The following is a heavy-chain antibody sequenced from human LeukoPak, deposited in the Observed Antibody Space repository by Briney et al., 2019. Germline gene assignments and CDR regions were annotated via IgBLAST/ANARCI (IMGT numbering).Heavy chain of an antibody. CDR1: GITFNNAW. CDR3: TTHTGTYYEIDH. D-gene: IGHD1-26*01. Sequence: GGSLRLSCVASGITFNNAWMSWVRQVPGKGLEWVGRIRDKTEAEPTDYAAPVKGRFTISRDDTGTTLYLQMNSLKTEDTAVYYCTTHTGTYYEIDHWGQGTLVTVSS. V-gene: IGHV3-15*01. J-gene: IGHJ4*02. CDR2: IRDKTEAEPT.